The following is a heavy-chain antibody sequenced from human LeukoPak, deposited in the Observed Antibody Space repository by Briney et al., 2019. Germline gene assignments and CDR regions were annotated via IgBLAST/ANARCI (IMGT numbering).Heavy chain of an antibody. D-gene: IGHD6-13*01. CDR2: ISGSGGST. V-gene: IGHV3-23*01. Sequence: GGSLRLSCAASGFTFSSYAMTWVRQAPGKGLEWVSGISGSGGSTYYADSVKGRFTISRDNPKDTLFLQMNSLRAEDTAVYYCAKMDSIAAAGTFDYWGQGTLVTVSS. J-gene: IGHJ4*02. CDR1: GFTFSSYA. CDR3: AKMDSIAAAGTFDY.